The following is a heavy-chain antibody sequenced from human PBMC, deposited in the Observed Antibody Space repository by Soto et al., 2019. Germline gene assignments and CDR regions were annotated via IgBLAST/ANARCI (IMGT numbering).Heavy chain of an antibody. V-gene: IGHV3-23*01. CDR3: AKEGIVVVPAPPWFDP. CDR2: ISGSGGST. D-gene: IGHD2-2*01. Sequence: PGGSLRLSCAASGFTFSSYAMSWVRQAPGKGLEWVSAISGSGGSTYYADSVKGRFTISRDNSKNTLYLQMNSLRAEDTAVYYCAKEGIVVVPAPPWFDPWGQGTLVTVSS. CDR1: GFTFSSYA. J-gene: IGHJ5*02.